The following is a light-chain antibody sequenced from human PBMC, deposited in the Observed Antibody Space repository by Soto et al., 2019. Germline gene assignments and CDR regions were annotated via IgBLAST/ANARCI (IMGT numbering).Light chain of an antibody. Sequence: IQMTQSPSSLSASVGDRVTITCRASQGISSWLAWYQQKPGKAPKLLIYDASNLETGVPSRFSGSGSGTDFTFTISSLQPEDIATYYCQQYDNLPTFGQGTRLEIK. CDR2: DAS. J-gene: IGKJ5*01. CDR3: QQYDNLPT. V-gene: IGKV1-33*01. CDR1: QGISSW.